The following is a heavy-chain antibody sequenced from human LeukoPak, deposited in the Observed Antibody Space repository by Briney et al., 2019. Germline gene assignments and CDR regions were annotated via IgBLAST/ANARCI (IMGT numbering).Heavy chain of an antibody. D-gene: IGHD3-22*01. J-gene: IGHJ3*02. CDR3: ARTRSGYFLVGAFDI. Sequence: PGGSLRLSCAASGFTFNDFWMSWVRQAPGEGLEWVANIRQDGGAKNYVDSVKGRFTISRDNAKRSLYLQMNSLRAEDTAVYYCARTRSGYFLVGAFDIWGQGTMVTVSS. V-gene: IGHV3-7*01. CDR1: GFTFNDFW. CDR2: IRQDGGAK.